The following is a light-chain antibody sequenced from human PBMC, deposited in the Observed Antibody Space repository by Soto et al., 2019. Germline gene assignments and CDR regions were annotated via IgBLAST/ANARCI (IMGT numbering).Light chain of an antibody. CDR3: NSYTSSSTWV. Sequence: QSALTQPASVSGSPGQSVTISCTGTSSDVGGYDYVSWYQQHPGKAPKLIIYEVNNRPSEISNRFSGSRSGNTASLTISALQPGDEADYYCNSYTSSSTWVFGGGTKVTVL. V-gene: IGLV2-14*03. CDR1: SSDVGGYDY. J-gene: IGLJ3*02. CDR2: EVN.